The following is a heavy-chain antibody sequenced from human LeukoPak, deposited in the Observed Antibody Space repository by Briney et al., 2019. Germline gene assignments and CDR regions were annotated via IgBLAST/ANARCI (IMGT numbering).Heavy chain of an antibody. J-gene: IGHJ4*02. CDR1: GFSLSTRGMC. CDR2: IDWDDDK. D-gene: IGHD6-19*01. CDR3: ARTKFSSGWFDY. V-gene: IGHV2-70*11. Sequence: SGPTLVNPPQTLTLTCTFSGFSLSTRGMCVSWIRQPPGKALEWLARIDWDDDKKYSTSLKTRLTISKDTSKTQVVLTMTNMDPVDTGTYYCARTKFSSGWFDYWGQGTLVTVSS.